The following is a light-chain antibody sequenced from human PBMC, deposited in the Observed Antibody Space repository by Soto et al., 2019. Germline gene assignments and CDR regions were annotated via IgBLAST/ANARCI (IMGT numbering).Light chain of an antibody. CDR2: C. CDR3: QVWDITTDHYV. CDR1: NIGSKR. Sequence: SYELTQPPSVSVAPEKTARLTCGGDNIGSKRVHWYRQKPGQAPVLVIYCDRTSGIPERFSGSNSGNTATLTINRVEAGDEADYYCQVWDITTDHYVFGTGTKLTVL. V-gene: IGLV3-21*04. J-gene: IGLJ1*01.